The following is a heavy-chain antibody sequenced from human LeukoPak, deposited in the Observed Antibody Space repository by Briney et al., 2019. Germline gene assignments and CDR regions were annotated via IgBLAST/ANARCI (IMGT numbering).Heavy chain of an antibody. Sequence: GGSLRLSCAASGFTFSDYYMSWIRQAPGKGLEWVSYISSSGSTIYYADSVKGRFTISRDIAKNSLYLQMNSLRAEDTAVYYCARVFTSAWPYYYDSSGYNYFDYWGQGTLVTVSS. CDR3: ARVFTSAWPYYYDSSGYNYFDY. D-gene: IGHD3-22*01. CDR2: ISSSGSTI. V-gene: IGHV3-11*01. J-gene: IGHJ4*02. CDR1: GFTFSDYY.